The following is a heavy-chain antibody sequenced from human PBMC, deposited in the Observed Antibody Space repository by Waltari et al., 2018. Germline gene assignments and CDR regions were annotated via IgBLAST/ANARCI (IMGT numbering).Heavy chain of an antibody. V-gene: IGHV3-53*01. Sequence: EVQLVESGGGLIQPGGSLRLSCAASGFTVSSNYMSWVRQAPGKGLEWVSVIYSGGSTYYADSVKSRFTISRDNSKNTLYLQMDSLRAEDTAVYYCAISIVTTIRADYYYGMDIWGQGTTVTVSS. CDR2: IYSGGST. D-gene: IGHD5-12*01. CDR1: GFTVSSNY. J-gene: IGHJ6*02. CDR3: AISIVTTIRADYYYGMDI.